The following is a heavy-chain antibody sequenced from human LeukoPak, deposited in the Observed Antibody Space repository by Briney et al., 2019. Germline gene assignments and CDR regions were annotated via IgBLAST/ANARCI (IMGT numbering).Heavy chain of an antibody. V-gene: IGHV4-59*02. D-gene: IGHD3-10*01. Sequence: PSETLSLTCSVSGGSVSSYYWSWVRQPPGKGLEWIGFFHDGGSTDYNPSFKSRVTISVDTSKNQVYLKLSSVTAADTAAYYCARSSYYYAADAFDIWGQGTMVTVSS. J-gene: IGHJ3*02. CDR3: ARSSYYYAADAFDI. CDR2: FHDGGST. CDR1: GGSVSSYY.